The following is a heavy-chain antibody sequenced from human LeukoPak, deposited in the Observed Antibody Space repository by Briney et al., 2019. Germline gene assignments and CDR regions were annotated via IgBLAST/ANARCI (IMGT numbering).Heavy chain of an antibody. CDR3: ARDQWLRFYTFDS. Sequence: ASVKVSCKASGGTFSSYAISWVRQAPGQGLEWMGGIIPIFGTANYAQKFQGRVTITADESTSTAYMELSSLRAEDTAVYYCARDQWLRFYTFDSWGQGTMVTVSS. V-gene: IGHV1-69*13. D-gene: IGHD5-12*01. CDR1: GGTFSSYA. CDR2: IIPIFGTA. J-gene: IGHJ3*02.